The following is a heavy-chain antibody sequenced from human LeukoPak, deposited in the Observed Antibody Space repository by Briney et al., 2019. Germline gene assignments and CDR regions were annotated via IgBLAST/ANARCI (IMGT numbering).Heavy chain of an antibody. CDR3: ARVVREETAYSSSWSHYYYYYMDV. V-gene: IGHV4-4*07. J-gene: IGHJ6*03. D-gene: IGHD6-13*01. Sequence: SETLSLTCTVSGGSISSYYWSWIRQPAGKGLEWIGRIYTSGSTNYNPSLKSLVTMSVATSTNQFSLKLSSVTAADTAVYYCARVVREETAYSSSWSHYYYYYMDVWGKGTTVTVSS. CDR2: IYTSGST. CDR1: GGSISSYY.